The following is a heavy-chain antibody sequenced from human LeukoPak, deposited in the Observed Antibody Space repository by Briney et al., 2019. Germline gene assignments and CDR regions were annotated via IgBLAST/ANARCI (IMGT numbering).Heavy chain of an antibody. CDR3: AGGLDIAVAGPGGYFDY. V-gene: IGHV3-23*01. CDR2: ISGSGGST. D-gene: IGHD6-19*01. CDR1: GFTFSSYA. Sequence: QPGGSLRLSCAASGFTFSSYAMSWVRQAPGKGLEWVSAISGSGGSTYYADSVKGRFTISRDNSKNTLYLQMNSLRAEDTAVYYCAGGLDIAVAGPGGYFDYWGQGTLVTVSS. J-gene: IGHJ4*02.